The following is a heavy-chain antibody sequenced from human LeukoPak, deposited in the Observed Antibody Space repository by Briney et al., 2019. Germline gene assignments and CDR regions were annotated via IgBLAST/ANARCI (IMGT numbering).Heavy chain of an antibody. CDR2: ISSSSSYI. CDR3: ASLGIYDQLLFDY. Sequence: GGSLSLSCAASGFTFSSYSMNWVRQAPGKGLEWVSSISSSSSYIYYADSVKGRFTISRDNAKNSLYPQMNSLRAEDTAVYYCASLGIYDQLLFDYWGQGTLVTVSS. D-gene: IGHD2-2*01. J-gene: IGHJ4*02. CDR1: GFTFSSYS. V-gene: IGHV3-21*01.